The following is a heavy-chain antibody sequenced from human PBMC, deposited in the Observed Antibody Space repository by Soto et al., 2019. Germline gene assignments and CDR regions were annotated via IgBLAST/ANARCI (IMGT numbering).Heavy chain of an antibody. CDR2: IKQDGSEK. J-gene: IGHJ3*02. Sequence: EVQLVESGGGLVQPGGSLRLSCAASGFTFSSYWMSWVRQAPGKGLEWVANIKQDGSEKYYVDSVKGRFTISRDNAKNSLYLQMNSLRAEDTAVYYCARGGVSGQWLVRAFDIWGQGTMVTVSS. V-gene: IGHV3-7*03. CDR1: GFTFSSYW. D-gene: IGHD6-19*01. CDR3: ARGGVSGQWLVRAFDI.